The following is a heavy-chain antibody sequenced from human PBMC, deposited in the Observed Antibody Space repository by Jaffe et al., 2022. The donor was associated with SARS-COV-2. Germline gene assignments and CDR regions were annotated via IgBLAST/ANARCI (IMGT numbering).Heavy chain of an antibody. Sequence: EVQLVESGGGLVQPGRSLRLSCTASGFTFGDYAMSWVRQAPGKGLEWVGFIRSKAYGGTTEYAASVKGRFTISRDDSKSIAYLQMNSLKTEDTAVYYCTRAVKVVTGAYDYWGQGTLVTVSS. J-gene: IGHJ4*02. CDR2: IRSKAYGGTT. V-gene: IGHV3-49*04. D-gene: IGHD2-15*01. CDR1: GFTFGDYA. CDR3: TRAVKVVTGAYDY.